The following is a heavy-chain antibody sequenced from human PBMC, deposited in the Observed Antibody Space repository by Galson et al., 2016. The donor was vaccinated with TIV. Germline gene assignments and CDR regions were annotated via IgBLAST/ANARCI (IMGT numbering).Heavy chain of an antibody. CDR3: ARELRQDAFDI. J-gene: IGHJ3*02. D-gene: IGHD6-25*01. Sequence: SLRLSCAASGFTFSRHWMSWVRQAPGKGLEWVANIKHNGYEKYYVDSVRGRFTISRDNAENSLYLLQMNSLRAGDTAVYYCARELRQDAFDIWGQGTMVTVSS. V-gene: IGHV3-7*01. CDR2: IKHNGYEK. CDR1: GFTFSRHW.